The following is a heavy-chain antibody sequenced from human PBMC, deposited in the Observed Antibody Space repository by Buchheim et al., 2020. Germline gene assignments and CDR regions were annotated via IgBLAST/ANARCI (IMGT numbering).Heavy chain of an antibody. Sequence: QVQLVESGGGVVQPGRSLRLSCAASGFTFSSYGMHWVRQAPGKGLEWVAVIWYDGSNKYYADSVKGRFTISRDNSKNTLYLQMNSLRAEDTAVYYCARDEDSGGSCGMDVWGQGTT. J-gene: IGHJ6*02. CDR3: ARDEDSGGSCGMDV. CDR1: GFTFSSYG. D-gene: IGHD2-15*01. CDR2: IWYDGSNK. V-gene: IGHV3-33*01.